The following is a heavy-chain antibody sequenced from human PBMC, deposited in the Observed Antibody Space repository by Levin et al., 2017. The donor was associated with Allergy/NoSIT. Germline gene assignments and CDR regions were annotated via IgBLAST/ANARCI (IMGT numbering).Heavy chain of an antibody. CDR1: GFAFSTYS. CDR3: ARDSGVGSA. Sequence: GESLKISCAGSGFAFSTYSMNWVRQAPGKGLEWVSSISRSSTYIYYGDSVKGRFTISRDNAKNSLYLQMNSLRAEDTAVYYCARDSGVGSAWGQGTLVTVSS. V-gene: IGHV3-21*01. D-gene: IGHD1-26*01. CDR2: ISRSSTYI. J-gene: IGHJ5*02.